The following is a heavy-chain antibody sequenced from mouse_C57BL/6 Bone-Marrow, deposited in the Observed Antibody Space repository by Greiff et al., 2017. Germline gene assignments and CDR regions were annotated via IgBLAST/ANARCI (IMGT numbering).Heavy chain of an antibody. CDR3: ASRTVVGFDY. Sequence: VQLKESGPVLVKPGASVKMSCKASGYTFTDYYMNWVKQSHGKSLEWIGVINPYNGGTSYNQKFKGKATLTVDKSSSTAYMELNRLTSEDSAVYYCASRTVVGFDYWGQGTTLTVSS. J-gene: IGHJ2*01. CDR1: GYTFTDYY. V-gene: IGHV1-19*01. CDR2: INPYNGGT. D-gene: IGHD1-1*01.